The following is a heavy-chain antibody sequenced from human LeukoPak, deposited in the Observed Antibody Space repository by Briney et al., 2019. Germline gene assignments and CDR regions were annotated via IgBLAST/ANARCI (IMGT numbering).Heavy chain of an antibody. Sequence: ASVKVSCKASGYSFGIFGTSWVRPAPGQGLEWMGWISANNGNANYAQNLQGRVTMTTDTSTSTAYMELRSLRSDDTAVYYCARVGVVVPAAWFDPWGQGALVTVSS. D-gene: IGHD2-2*01. CDR1: GYSFGIFG. CDR3: ARVGVVVPAAWFDP. CDR2: ISANNGNA. V-gene: IGHV1-18*01. J-gene: IGHJ5*02.